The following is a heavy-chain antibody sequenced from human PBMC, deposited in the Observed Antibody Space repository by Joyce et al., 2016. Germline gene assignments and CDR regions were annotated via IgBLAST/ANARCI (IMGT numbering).Heavy chain of an antibody. CDR2: IYPGDSDT. J-gene: IGHJ4*02. CDR3: ARLNDDSSATLDF. CDR1: GYNFPIYW. V-gene: IGHV5-51*01. Sequence: EVQLVQSGAEVKKPGESLKISCEGSGYNFPIYWIAWVRQMPGKGLEWMGIIYPGDSDTKYSPSFQGQVTMSADKSITTAYLQWSSLKASDTAIYYCARLNDDSSATLDFWGQGTLVTVSS. D-gene: IGHD3-22*01.